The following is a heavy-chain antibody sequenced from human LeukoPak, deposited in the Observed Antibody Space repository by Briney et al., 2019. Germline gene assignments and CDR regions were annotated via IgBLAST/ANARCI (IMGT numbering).Heavy chain of an antibody. CDR3: ARGYYGSGRLDY. J-gene: IGHJ4*02. Sequence: PSETLSLTCTVSGGSISSSSYYWGWIRQPPGKGLEWIGSIYYSGSTYYNPSLKSRVTISVDTSKNQFSLKLSSVTAADTAVYYYARGYYGSGRLDYWGQGTLVTVSS. D-gene: IGHD3-10*01. V-gene: IGHV4-39*07. CDR1: GGSISSSSYY. CDR2: IYYSGST.